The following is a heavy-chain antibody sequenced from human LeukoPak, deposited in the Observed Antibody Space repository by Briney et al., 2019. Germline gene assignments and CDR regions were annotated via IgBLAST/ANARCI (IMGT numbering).Heavy chain of an antibody. CDR1: GYTFTGYY. Sequence: GASVKVSCKASGYTFTGYYMHWVRQAPGQGLEWMGWINPNSGGTNYAQKFQGRVTMTRDTSISTAYMELSRLRSDDTAVYYCAREFPFDYSNSLNWFDPWGQGTLVTVSS. CDR2: INPNSGGT. D-gene: IGHD4-11*01. V-gene: IGHV1-2*02. CDR3: AREFPFDYSNSLNWFDP. J-gene: IGHJ5*02.